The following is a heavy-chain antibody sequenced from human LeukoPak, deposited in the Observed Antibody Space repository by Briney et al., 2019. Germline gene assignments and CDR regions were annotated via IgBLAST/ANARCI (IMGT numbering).Heavy chain of an antibody. CDR2: INHSGST. V-gene: IGHV4-34*01. Sequence: SETLSLTCAVYGGSFSGYYWSWIRQPPGKGLEWIGEINHSGSTNYNPSLKSRVTISVDTSKNQFSLKLSSVTAADTAVYYCARGDYGDYESWFDPWAREPWSPSPQ. J-gene: IGHJ5*02. CDR3: ARGDYGDYESWFDP. D-gene: IGHD4-17*01. CDR1: GGSFSGYY.